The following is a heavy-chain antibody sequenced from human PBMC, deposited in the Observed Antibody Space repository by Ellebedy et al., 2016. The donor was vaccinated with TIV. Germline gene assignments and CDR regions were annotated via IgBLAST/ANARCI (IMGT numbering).Heavy chain of an antibody. CDR2: ISYSLYYSGST. D-gene: IGHD4-23*01. CDR1: GGSINSFY. J-gene: IGHJ6*03. Sequence: GSLRLSCTVSGGSINSFYWSWIRQPPGKGLEWIGYISYSLYYSGSTNYNPSLKSRVTISVDASKNQFSLKLSSVTAADTAVYYCARHAATVGNPSMDVWGRGTTVTVSS. V-gene: IGHV4-59*08. CDR3: ARHAATVGNPSMDV.